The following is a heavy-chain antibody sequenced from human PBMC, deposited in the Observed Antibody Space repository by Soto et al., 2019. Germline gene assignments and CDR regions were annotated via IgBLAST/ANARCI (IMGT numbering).Heavy chain of an antibody. CDR3: AKGWRLYNAFDI. CDR2: ISYDGSNK. D-gene: IGHD3-16*02. J-gene: IGHJ3*02. CDR1: GFTFSSYC. Sequence: GSLRLSCAASGFTFSSYCMHWVRQAPGKGLEWVAVISYDGSNKYYADSVKGRFTISRDNSKNTLYLQMNSLRAEDTAVYYCAKGWRLYNAFDIWGQGTMVTVSS. V-gene: IGHV3-30*18.